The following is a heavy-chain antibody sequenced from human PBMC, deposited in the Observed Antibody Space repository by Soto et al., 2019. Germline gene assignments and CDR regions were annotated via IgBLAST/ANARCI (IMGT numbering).Heavy chain of an antibody. CDR3: ARDRTDSGYYTNWLDP. Sequence: SVKVSCKASGGPFCSDAITWVRQAPGQGLEWVGRIIPIFGTTNYAQNLQGRVTISADKSTLTSYMELHSLTSDDTALYYCARDRTDSGYYTNWLDPWGEGTQVTVSS. CDR1: GGPFCSDA. V-gene: IGHV1-69*06. J-gene: IGHJ5*02. CDR2: IIPIFGTT. D-gene: IGHD3-22*01.